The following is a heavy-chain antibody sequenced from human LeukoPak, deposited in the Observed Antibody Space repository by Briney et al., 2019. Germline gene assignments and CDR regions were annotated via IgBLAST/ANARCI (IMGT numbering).Heavy chain of an antibody. D-gene: IGHD6-19*01. Sequence: SETLSLTCTVSGGSISSGSYYWSWIRQPAGKGLEWIGRIYTSGSTNYNPSLKSRVTISVDTSKNQFSLTLSSVTAAYTALYYCASGIAVSKFDYWGQGTLVTVSS. CDR2: IYTSGST. V-gene: IGHV4-61*02. CDR1: GGSISSGSYY. J-gene: IGHJ4*02. CDR3: ASGIAVSKFDY.